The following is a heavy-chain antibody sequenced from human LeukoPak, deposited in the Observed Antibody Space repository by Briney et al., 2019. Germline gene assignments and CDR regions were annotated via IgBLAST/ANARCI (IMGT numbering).Heavy chain of an antibody. J-gene: IGHJ4*02. V-gene: IGHV4-30-2*01. CDR2: IYHSGST. Sequence: SETLSLTCTVSGGSISSGGYYWSWIRQHPGKGLEWIGYIYHSGSTYYNPSLKSRVTISVDRSKNQFSLKLSSVTAADTAVYYCARVDTAMAYDYWGQGTLVTVSS. D-gene: IGHD5-18*01. CDR3: ARVDTAMAYDY. CDR1: GGSISSGGYY.